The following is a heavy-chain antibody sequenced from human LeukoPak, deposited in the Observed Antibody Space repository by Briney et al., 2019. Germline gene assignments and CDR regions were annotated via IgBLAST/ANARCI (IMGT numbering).Heavy chain of an antibody. V-gene: IGHV1-8*01. CDR3: ARGLDFQGEANFDY. CDR2: MNPNSGNT. CDR1: GYTFTSYD. Sequence: ASVKVSCKASGYTFTSYDINWVRQATGQGLEWMGWMNPNSGNTGYAQKFQGRVTMTRNTSISTAYMELSSLRSEDTAVYYWARGLDFQGEANFDYWGQGTLVTVSS. J-gene: IGHJ4*02. D-gene: IGHD3-16*01.